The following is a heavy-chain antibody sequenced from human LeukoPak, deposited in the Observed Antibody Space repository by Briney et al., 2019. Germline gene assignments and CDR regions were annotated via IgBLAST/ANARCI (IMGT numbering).Heavy chain of an antibody. CDR3: AHRPPVGSYFDP. J-gene: IGHJ5*02. Sequence: SGPTLVKPTQTLTLTCTFSGFSLSTSGVGVGWIRQPPGTAREWLALIFWDDDKRYNTSLKSRLTITKDTSKNQVVLTMTNMDPVDTATYYCAHRPPVGSYFDPWGQGIQVTVSS. D-gene: IGHD4-23*01. CDR2: IFWDDDK. CDR1: GFSLSTSGVG. V-gene: IGHV2-5*02.